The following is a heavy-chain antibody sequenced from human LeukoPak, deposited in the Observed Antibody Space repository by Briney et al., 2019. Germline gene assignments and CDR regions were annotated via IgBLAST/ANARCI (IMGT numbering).Heavy chain of an antibody. CDR3: GLRRYYGMDV. CDR1: GYSFTSYW. D-gene: IGHD4-17*01. Sequence: GASLQISCQGSGYSFTSYWIGGGRQLPGKGLEWMGMIYPGDSDTRYSPSFQGQVTISPDKSITTAYLQWSSLKASDTAMYYCGLRRYYGMDVWGQGTTVTVSS. J-gene: IGHJ6*02. CDR2: IYPGDSDT. V-gene: IGHV5-51*01.